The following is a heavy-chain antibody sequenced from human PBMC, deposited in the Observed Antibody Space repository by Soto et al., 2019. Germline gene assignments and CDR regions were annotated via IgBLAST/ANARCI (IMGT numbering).Heavy chain of an antibody. CDR1: GYTFTSYD. Sequence: ASVKVSCKASGYTFTSYDINWVRQATGQGLEWMGWMNPNNDNTGYAQKFQGRVTMTRSTSISTAYMELSSLRSEDTAVYYCARGPHPYFNDYWGRGTLVTVSS. V-gene: IGHV1-8*01. CDR2: MNPNNDNT. CDR3: ARGPHPYFNDY. J-gene: IGHJ4*02. D-gene: IGHD3-10*01.